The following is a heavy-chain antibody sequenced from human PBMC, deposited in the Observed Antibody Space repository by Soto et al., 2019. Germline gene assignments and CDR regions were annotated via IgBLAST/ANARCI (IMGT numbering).Heavy chain of an antibody. J-gene: IGHJ4*02. Sequence: ASVKVSCKASGYTFTNYYIHWVPQAPGQGLEWMGAINPSSGTTTYAQKFQGRVTMTRDTSTSTDYVELSSLKSADTAVFYCARDLQSPGTGYSSGWTVDYWGQGTLVAVSS. D-gene: IGHD6-19*01. CDR2: INPSSGTT. CDR3: ARDLQSPGTGYSSGWTVDY. V-gene: IGHV1-46*01. CDR1: GYTFTNYY.